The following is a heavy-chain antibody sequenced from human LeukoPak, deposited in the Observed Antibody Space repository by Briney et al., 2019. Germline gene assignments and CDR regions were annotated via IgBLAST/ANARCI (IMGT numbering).Heavy chain of an antibody. V-gene: IGHV1-18*01. CDR3: ARGTLRLGEFAVTYYFDY. CDR1: GYTFTSYG. J-gene: IGHJ4*02. Sequence: ASVKVSCKASGYTFTSYGISWVRQAPGQGLEWMGWISAYNGNTNYAQKLQGRVTMTTDTSTSTAYMELRSLRSDDTAVYYCARGTLRLGEFAVTYYFDYWGQGTLVTVSS. D-gene: IGHD3-16*01. CDR2: ISAYNGNT.